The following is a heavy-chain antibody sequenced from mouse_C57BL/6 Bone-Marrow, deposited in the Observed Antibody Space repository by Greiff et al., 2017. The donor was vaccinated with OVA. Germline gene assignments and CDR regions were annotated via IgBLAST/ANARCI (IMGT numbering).Heavy chain of an antibody. Sequence: EVQLVDSGGDLVKPGGSLKLSCAASGFTFSSYGMSWVRQTPDKRLEWVATISSGGSYTYYPDSVKGRFTISRDNAKNTLYLQMSSLKSEDTAMYYCARQIANWDDFDYWGQGTTLTVSS. CDR3: ARQIANWDDFDY. CDR1: GFTFSSYG. CDR2: ISSGGSYT. D-gene: IGHD4-1*01. J-gene: IGHJ2*01. V-gene: IGHV5-6*01.